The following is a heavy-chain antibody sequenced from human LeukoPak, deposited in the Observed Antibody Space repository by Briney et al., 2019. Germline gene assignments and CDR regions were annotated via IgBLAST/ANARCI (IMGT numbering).Heavy chain of an antibody. J-gene: IGHJ4*02. V-gene: IGHV4-34*01. CDR2: INHSGST. Sequence: SETLSLTCAVSGGSFSGHYWNWIRQPPGKGLEWIGEINHSGSTNYNPSLKSRVTISVDTSKNQFSLKLSSVTAADTAVYYCARLGYDFWSGYYPLDYWGQGTLVTVSS. CDR3: ARLGYDFWSGYYPLDY. D-gene: IGHD3-3*01. CDR1: GGSFSGHY.